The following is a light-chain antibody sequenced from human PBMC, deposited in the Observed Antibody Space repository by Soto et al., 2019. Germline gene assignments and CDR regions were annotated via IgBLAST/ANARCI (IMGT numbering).Light chain of an antibody. Sequence: QSVLTQPPSVSGAPGQRVTISCTGSSSNIGAGYHVHWNQQLPGTAPKLLIYGNSNRPSGVPDRFSGSKSGTSASLAITGLQAEDEADYYCQSHDSSLSVVFGGGTKVTVL. J-gene: IGLJ2*01. CDR2: GNS. CDR1: SSNIGAGYH. CDR3: QSHDSSLSVV. V-gene: IGLV1-40*01.